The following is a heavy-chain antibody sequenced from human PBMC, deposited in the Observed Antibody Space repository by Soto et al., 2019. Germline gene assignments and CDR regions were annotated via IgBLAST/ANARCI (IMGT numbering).Heavy chain of an antibody. Sequence: GASVKVSCKASGGTFSSYAISWVRQAPGQGLEWMGGIIPIFGTANYAQKFQGRVTITADESTSTAYMELSSLRSEDTAVYYCARSIAAAGYYYYYGMDVLGQGTTVTVSS. D-gene: IGHD6-13*01. V-gene: IGHV1-69*13. CDR1: GGTFSSYA. CDR2: IIPIFGTA. J-gene: IGHJ6*02. CDR3: ARSIAAAGYYYYYGMDV.